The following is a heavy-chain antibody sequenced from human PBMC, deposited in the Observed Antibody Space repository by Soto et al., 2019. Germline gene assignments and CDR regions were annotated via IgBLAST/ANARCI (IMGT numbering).Heavy chain of an antibody. V-gene: IGHV3-72*01. Sequence: PGGSLRLSCAASGFTFSDHNMEWVRQAPGKGLEWVGRISNKGNRYATEYAASVEGRFTISRDDSNNSLYLQMSSLKTEDTAVYYCARASDSSGWSEIDYWGQGTLVTVSS. D-gene: IGHD6-19*01. J-gene: IGHJ4*02. CDR3: ARASDSSGWSEIDY. CDR1: GFTFSDHN. CDR2: ISNKGNRYAT.